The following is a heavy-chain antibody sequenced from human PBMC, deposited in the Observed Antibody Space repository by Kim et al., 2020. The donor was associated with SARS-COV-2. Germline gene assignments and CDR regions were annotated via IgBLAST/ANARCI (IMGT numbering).Heavy chain of an antibody. CDR1: GFTFSSYW. CDR3: AREFRPYYGMDV. Sequence: GGSLRLSCEASGFTFSSYWMSWVRQAPGKGLEWVANIKQDGSEKYYVDSVKGRFTISRDNAKNSLYLQMNSLRAEDTAVYYCAREFRPYYGMDVWGQGTT. J-gene: IGHJ6*02. V-gene: IGHV3-7*01. CDR2: IKQDGSEK.